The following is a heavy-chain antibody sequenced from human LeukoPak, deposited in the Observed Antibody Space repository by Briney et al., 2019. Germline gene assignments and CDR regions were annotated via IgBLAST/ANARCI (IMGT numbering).Heavy chain of an antibody. V-gene: IGHV3-21*01. CDR3: AREGDTAMATGFDY. D-gene: IGHD5-18*01. J-gene: IGHJ4*02. CDR2: ISSSSSHI. CDR1: GFTFSSYS. Sequence: GGSLRLSCAASGFTFSSYSMNWVRQAPGKGLEWVSSISSSSSHIYYADSVKGRFTISRDNAKNSLYLQMNSLRAEDTAVYYCAREGDTAMATGFDYWGQGTLVTVSS.